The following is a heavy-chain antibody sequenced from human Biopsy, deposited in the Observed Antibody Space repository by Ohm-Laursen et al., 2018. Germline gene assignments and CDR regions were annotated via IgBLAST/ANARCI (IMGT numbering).Heavy chain of an antibody. CDR2: ISNSGSII. CDR3: ASRGYTDGDYDY. Sequence: GTLSLTCAVYGGSFSGSYWTWIRQAPGKGLEWVSHISNSGSIIYYADSVKGRFIISRDNAKNSLYLQMNSLRAEDTAVYYCASRGYTDGDYDYWGQGTLVTVSS. V-gene: IGHV3-11*01. CDR1: GGSFSGSY. D-gene: IGHD5-18*01. J-gene: IGHJ4*02.